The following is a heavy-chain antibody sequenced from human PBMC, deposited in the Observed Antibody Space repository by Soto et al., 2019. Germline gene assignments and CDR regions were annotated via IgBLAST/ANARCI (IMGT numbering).Heavy chain of an antibody. D-gene: IGHD4-17*01. V-gene: IGHV3-33*01. Sequence: QVQLEESGGGVVQPGRSLRLSCEASGFTFNTYSMHWVRQPPGKGLEWLAAIWYDGTQKYYADSVKGRFIISRDNSKKTLYVEMNGLRAEDTAVYYCARAGGTTVTGLWHFDSWGQGTLVTVSS. J-gene: IGHJ4*02. CDR2: IWYDGTQK. CDR1: GFTFNTYS. CDR3: ARAGGTTVTGLWHFDS.